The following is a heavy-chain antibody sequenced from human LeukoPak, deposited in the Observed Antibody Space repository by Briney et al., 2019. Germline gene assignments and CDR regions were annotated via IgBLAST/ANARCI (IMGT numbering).Heavy chain of an antibody. CDR3: ARSWRDGSGNYYPYDAVDI. V-gene: IGHV3-21*01. J-gene: IGHJ3*02. D-gene: IGHD3-10*01. CDR2: NISSGSYI. CDR1: GFTLISYS. Sequence: GGSLRLSCAVSGFTLISYSMNWVRQAPGKGLGWVSSNISSGSYIYHAHSVKGRFTNSRDNAQNSLYLQMNSLRAEDTVVYYCARSWRDGSGNYYPYDAVDIWGQGTMVTVSS.